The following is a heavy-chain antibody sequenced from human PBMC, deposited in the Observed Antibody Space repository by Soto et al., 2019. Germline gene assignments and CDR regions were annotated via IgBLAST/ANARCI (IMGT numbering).Heavy chain of an antibody. V-gene: IGHV4-31*03. CDR1: GGPFSRGGYY. CDR3: ARVYSGNYLGYFDY. Sequence: SETLSLTCTVSGGPFSRGGYYWSWIRQHPGKGLECIGYIFYTGSTYYNPTLKSRVTMSGDTSKRQFSLNLSSLTAADTAVYYCARVYSGNYLGYFDYWGQGALVT. CDR2: IFYTGST. D-gene: IGHD6-13*01. J-gene: IGHJ4*02.